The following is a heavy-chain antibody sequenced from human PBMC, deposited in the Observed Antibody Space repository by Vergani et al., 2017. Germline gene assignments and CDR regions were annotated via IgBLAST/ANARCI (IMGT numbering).Heavy chain of an antibody. CDR3: ARARKGWYFDL. J-gene: IGHJ2*01. CDR2: IYYSGST. Sequence: QVQLQESGPGLVKPSETLSLTCTVSGGSISSYYWSWIRQPPGKGLEWIGYIYYSGSTNYNPSLKSRGTISVDTSKNQFSLKLSSVTAADTAVYYCARARKGWYFDLWGRGTLVTVSS. V-gene: IGHV4-59*08. CDR1: GGSISSYY.